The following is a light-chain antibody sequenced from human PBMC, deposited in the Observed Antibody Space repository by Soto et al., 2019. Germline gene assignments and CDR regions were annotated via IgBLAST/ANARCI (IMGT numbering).Light chain of an antibody. J-gene: IGKJ1*01. V-gene: IGKV4-1*01. CDR2: WAS. Sequence: DIVMTQSPDSLAVSLGERATINCKSSQSLLYSFNNKNPLAWYQQKPGQPPKLLIYWASTRESGVPDRFSGSGSGTDFTFTISSPQAEDVAIYYCQQYHTTPVTFGRGTKVEVK. CDR3: QQYHTTPVT. CDR1: QSLLYSFNNKNP.